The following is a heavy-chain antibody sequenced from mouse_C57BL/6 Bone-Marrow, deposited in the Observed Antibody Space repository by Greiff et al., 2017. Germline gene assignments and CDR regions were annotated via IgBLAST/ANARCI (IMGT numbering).Heavy chain of an antibody. D-gene: IGHD1-1*01. J-gene: IGHJ3*01. Sequence: VQLQQSGPVLVKPGASVKMSCKASGYTFTDYYMNWVKQSHGKSIEWNGVINPYSGGTSYNQKFKGKATLTVDKSSSTAYMELNSLTSEDSAVYYCARSLYYPLAYWGQGTLVTVSA. CDR1: GYTFTDYY. V-gene: IGHV1-19*01. CDR3: ARSLYYPLAY. CDR2: INPYSGGT.